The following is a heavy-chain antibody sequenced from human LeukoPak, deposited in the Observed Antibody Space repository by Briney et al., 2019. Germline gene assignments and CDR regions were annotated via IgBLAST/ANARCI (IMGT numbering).Heavy chain of an antibody. CDR2: ISAYNGNT. CDR1: GYTFTSYD. J-gene: IGHJ3*02. CDR3: ARERAPMYYYDSSGYHDAFDI. D-gene: IGHD3-22*01. V-gene: IGHV1-18*01. Sequence: ASVKVSCKASGYTFTSYDISWVRQAPGQGLEWMGWISAYNGNTNYAQKLQGRVTMTTDTSTSTAYMELRSLRSDDTAVYYCARERAPMYYYDSSGYHDAFDIWGQGTMVTVSS.